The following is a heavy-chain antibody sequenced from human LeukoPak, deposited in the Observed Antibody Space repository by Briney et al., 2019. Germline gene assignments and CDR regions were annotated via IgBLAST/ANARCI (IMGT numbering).Heavy chain of an antibody. D-gene: IGHD4-17*01. V-gene: IGHV5-51*01. CDR1: GYSFTSYW. CDR2: IYPCDSDT. J-gene: IGHJ6*02. CDR3: ARLSDGDFAYYYYPMDI. Sequence: GESLKISCKVSGYSFTSYWIGWVRQMPAKGLEWMGIIYPCDSDTRYSPSFQGQITISADKSISTAYLQWSSLKASDTAMYYCARLSDGDFAYYYYPMDIWGQGTTVTVSS.